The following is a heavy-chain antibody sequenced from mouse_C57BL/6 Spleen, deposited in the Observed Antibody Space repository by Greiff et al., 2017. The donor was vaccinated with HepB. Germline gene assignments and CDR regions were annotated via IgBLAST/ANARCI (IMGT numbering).Heavy chain of an antibody. Sequence: VQLQQSGPELVKPGASVKMSCKASGYTFTDYNMHWVKQSHGKSLEWIGNINPNNGGTSYNQKFKGKATLTVDKSSSTAYMELRSLTSEASAVYYCADWYYFDYWGQGTTLTVSS. D-gene: IGHD4-1*01. V-gene: IGHV1-22*01. CDR2: INPNNGGT. J-gene: IGHJ2*01. CDR3: ADWYYFDY. CDR1: GYTFTDYN.